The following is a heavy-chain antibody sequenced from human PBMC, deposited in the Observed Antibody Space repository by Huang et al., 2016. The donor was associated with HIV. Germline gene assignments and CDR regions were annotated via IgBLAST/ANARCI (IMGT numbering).Heavy chain of an antibody. CDR1: GVAFRNFY. Sequence: QVQLQLWGAGLLKPSETLSLTCAVYGVAFRNFYWGWIRQPPGEGLEGIGGINDTGNNNAYPSLRGRVTMSVNTSKKQFSLQVKSVTVADTAIYYCARRGYSYDGIGLGAFDPWGRGTVVTVSS. CDR2: INDTGNN. V-gene: IGHV4-34*02. D-gene: IGHD3-16*01. CDR3: ARRGYSYDGIGLGAFDP. J-gene: IGHJ5*02.